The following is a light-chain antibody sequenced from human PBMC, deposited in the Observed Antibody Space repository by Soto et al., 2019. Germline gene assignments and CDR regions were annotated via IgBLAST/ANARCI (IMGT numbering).Light chain of an antibody. V-gene: IGKV3D-20*01. CDR2: DAS. CDR3: QQDGRSPIT. J-gene: IGKJ5*01. CDR1: QSVRSNY. Sequence: EIVLTHSPGTLSLTPGDRSTLSCGASQSVRSNYLAWYQQKPGLAPRLLIYDASYRANDIPDRFSGSGSGTDFTLTISRLDPEDFAVYYCQQDGRSPITFGQGTRLEIK.